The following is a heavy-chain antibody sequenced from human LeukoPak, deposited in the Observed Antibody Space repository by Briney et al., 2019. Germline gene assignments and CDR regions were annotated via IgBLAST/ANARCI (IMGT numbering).Heavy chain of an antibody. D-gene: IGHD1-1*01. CDR3: ARHYGPRMLERSYSFDV. CDR2: IYDSGNT. V-gene: IGHV4-4*07. J-gene: IGHJ3*01. CDR1: GASIFSYN. Sequence: SETLSLTCTVTGASIFSYNWSWIRQSAGKGLEWIGRIYDSGNTNYNPSLQSRVTMSVDTSKNQFSLKLSSVTAADSAVYYCARHYGPRMLERSYSFDVWGQGTMVTVSS.